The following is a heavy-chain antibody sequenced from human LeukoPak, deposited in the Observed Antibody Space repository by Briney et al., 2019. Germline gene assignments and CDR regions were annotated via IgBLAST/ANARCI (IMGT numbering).Heavy chain of an antibody. V-gene: IGHV3-66*01. J-gene: IGHJ4*02. Sequence: GGSLRLSCAASGFTVSSNYMSWVRQAPGKGLEWVSVIYSGGSTYYADSVKGRFTISRDNSKNTLYLQMNSLRAEDTAVYYCARDPLSYSHSFDYWGQGTLVTVSS. D-gene: IGHD5-18*01. CDR1: GFTVSSNY. CDR2: IYSGGST. CDR3: ARDPLSYSHSFDY.